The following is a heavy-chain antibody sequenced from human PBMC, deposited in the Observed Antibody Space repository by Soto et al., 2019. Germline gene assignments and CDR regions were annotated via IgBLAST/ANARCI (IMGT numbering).Heavy chain of an antibody. CDR1: GGSISTYF. CDR3: ARMVRGVIFDY. V-gene: IGHV4-59*01. CDR2: IHYSGST. D-gene: IGHD3-10*01. J-gene: IGHJ4*02. Sequence: QVQLQESGPGLVKPSETLSLTCTVSGGSISTYFWSWIRQPPGKGLEWIGYIHYSGSTNYNPSLKSRVTISADTSKNQSSLKLRSVTAADSAVYYCARMVRGVIFDYWGQGTLVTVSS.